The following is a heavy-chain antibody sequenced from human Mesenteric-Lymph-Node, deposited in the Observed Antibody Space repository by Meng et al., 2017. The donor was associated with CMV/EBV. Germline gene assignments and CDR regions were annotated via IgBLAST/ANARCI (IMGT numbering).Heavy chain of an antibody. CDR1: GFTFSRYS. D-gene: IGHD1-26*01. CDR2: ISTTGYMI. V-gene: IGHV3-48*01. J-gene: IGHJ1*01. CDR3: YSFNVPNQH. Sequence: GEFLKIPCADFGFTFSRYSMNWVRQAPGKGLECVAYISTTGYMIYYADSVKGRFTISRDEAKNSLYLQMNSLRAEDTAVYYAYSFNVPNQHWGQGTLVTVSS.